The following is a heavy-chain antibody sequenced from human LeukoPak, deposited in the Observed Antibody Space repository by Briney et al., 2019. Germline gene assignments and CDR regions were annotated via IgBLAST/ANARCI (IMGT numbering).Heavy chain of an antibody. CDR1: GYSISSGYY. Sequence: SETLSLTCTVSGYSISSGYYWGWIRQPPGKGLEWIGTIFHSGSTYYNPSLKSRVAISVDTSKNQFSLRLSSVTAADTAVYYCARGKSRGSHIDYWGQGTLVTVSS. V-gene: IGHV4-38-2*02. D-gene: IGHD1-26*01. CDR3: ARGKSRGSHIDY. CDR2: IFHSGST. J-gene: IGHJ4*02.